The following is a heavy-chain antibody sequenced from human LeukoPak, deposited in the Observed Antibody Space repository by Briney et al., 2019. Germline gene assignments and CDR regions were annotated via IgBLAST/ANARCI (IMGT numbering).Heavy chain of an antibody. J-gene: IGHJ3*02. CDR1: GGSISSHY. CDR2: IYYSGST. CDR3: AREGLGYYDSSGDAFDI. V-gene: IGHV4-59*11. Sequence: SETLSLTCTVSGGSISSHYWSWIRQPPGKGLEWIGYIYYSGSTNYNPSLKSRVTISVDTSKNQFSLKLSSVTAADTAVYYCAREGLGYYDSSGDAFDIWGQGTMVTVSS. D-gene: IGHD3-22*01.